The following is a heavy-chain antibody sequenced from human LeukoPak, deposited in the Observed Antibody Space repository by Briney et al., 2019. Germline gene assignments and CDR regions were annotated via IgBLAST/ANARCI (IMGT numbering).Heavy chain of an antibody. Sequence: ASVKVSCKTSGYTFSNYDIYWVRQAPGQGLECMGWISGYTGDTKYAQILQGRFTVTTDTSTSTAYMELRSLTYDDTAVYYCARAGYCGDGGCRGGSAFDVWGQGTMVTVSS. V-gene: IGHV1-18*01. D-gene: IGHD2-15*01. CDR2: ISGYTGDT. CDR3: ARAGYCGDGGCRGGSAFDV. CDR1: GYTFSNYD. J-gene: IGHJ3*01.